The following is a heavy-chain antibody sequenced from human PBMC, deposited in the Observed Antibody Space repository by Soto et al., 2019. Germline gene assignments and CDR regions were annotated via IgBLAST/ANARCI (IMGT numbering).Heavy chain of an antibody. D-gene: IGHD6-6*01. CDR1: GFTFDDYT. V-gene: IGHV3-43*01. J-gene: IGHJ6*02. CDR3: AKGPWGTYSSSRNYYYYGMDV. Sequence: GGSLRLSCAASGFTFDDYTMHWVRQAPGKGLEWVSLISWDGGSTYYADSVKGRFTISRDNSKNSLYLQMNSLRTEDTALYYCAKGPWGTYSSSRNYYYYGMDVWGQGTTVTVS. CDR2: ISWDGGST.